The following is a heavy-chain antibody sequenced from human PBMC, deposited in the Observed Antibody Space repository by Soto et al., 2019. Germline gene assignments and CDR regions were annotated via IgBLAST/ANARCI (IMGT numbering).Heavy chain of an antibody. CDR2: IDPSDSYT. Sequence: GESLKISCKGSGYSFTSYWIGWVRQMPGKGLEWMGRIDPSDSYTNYSPSFQGHVTISADKSISTAYLQWSSLKASDTAMYYCAQSNISGYGMDVWGQGTTVTVSS. D-gene: IGHD3-3*02. CDR1: GYSFTSYW. V-gene: IGHV5-10-1*01. J-gene: IGHJ6*02. CDR3: AQSNISGYGMDV.